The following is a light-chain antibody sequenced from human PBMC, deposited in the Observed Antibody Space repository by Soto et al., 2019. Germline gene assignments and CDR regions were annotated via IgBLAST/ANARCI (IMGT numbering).Light chain of an antibody. V-gene: IGLV1-51*01. CDR3: GTWESSQNLV. J-gene: IGLJ3*02. CDR2: DNI. CDR1: TSNIGNNY. Sequence: QSVLTQSPSVSAAPGQTVTISCSGTTSNIGNNYVSWYQLLPETAPTLLIYDNINRPSGIPDRFSGSKSGTSATLVITGPQTGAEAYYSSGTWESSQNLVFGGGTKLTVL.